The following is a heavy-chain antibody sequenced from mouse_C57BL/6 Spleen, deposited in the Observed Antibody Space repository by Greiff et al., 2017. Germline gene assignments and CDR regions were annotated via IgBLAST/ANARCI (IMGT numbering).Heavy chain of an antibody. CDR1: GFNIKDYY. CDR2: IDPEDGET. D-gene: IGHD3-2*02. J-gene: IGHJ2*01. Sequence: EVQLQQSGAELVKPGASVKLSCTASGFNIKDYYMPWVKQRTDQGLEWIGRIDPEDGETKYAPKFKGKATITADTSSNTAYLQRSSLTSEDTAVYYCARSSGYECYFGYWGPGTTLTVAS. V-gene: IGHV14-2*01. CDR3: ARSSGYECYFGY.